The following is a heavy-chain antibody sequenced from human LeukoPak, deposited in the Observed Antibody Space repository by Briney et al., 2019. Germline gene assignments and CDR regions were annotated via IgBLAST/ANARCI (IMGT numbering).Heavy chain of an antibody. D-gene: IGHD1-26*01. CDR3: ARGSRVVGARDAFDI. CDR1: GFTVSSNY. J-gene: IGHJ3*02. Sequence: PGGSLRLSCAASGFTVSSNYMSWVRQAPGKGLEWVSVIYSGGSTYYADSVKGRFTISRDNSKNTLYLQMNSLRAEDTAVYYCARGSRVVGARDAFDIWGQGTMVTVSS. V-gene: IGHV3-53*01. CDR2: IYSGGST.